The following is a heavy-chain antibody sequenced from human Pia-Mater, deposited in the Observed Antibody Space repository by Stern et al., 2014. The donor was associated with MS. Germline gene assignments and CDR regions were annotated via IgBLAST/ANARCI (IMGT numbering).Heavy chain of an antibody. Sequence: QVQLVQSGSELKKPGAAVKVSCKASGYSFTSYAMNWVRQAPGQGLEWMGWINSNTGNPTYTQGFTGRFVFSLDPSVSTAYLQITSLKAEDTAVYYCARDGGSAYCADDCFDYWGQGTLVTVSS. V-gene: IGHV7-4-1*02. CDR3: ARDGGSAYCADDCFDY. CDR1: GYSFTSYA. J-gene: IGHJ4*02. CDR2: INSNTGNP. D-gene: IGHD2-21*01.